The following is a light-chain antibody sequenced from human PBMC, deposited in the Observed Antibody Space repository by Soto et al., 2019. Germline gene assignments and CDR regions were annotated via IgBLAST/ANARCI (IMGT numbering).Light chain of an antibody. Sequence: SALTQPRSVSGSPGQSVTISCTGTSSDIGAYNYVSWYQQHPDKAPKLMIYHVSKRPSGVPDRFSGSKSGNAASLTISGLQAEDEADYYCCTDAGTYKVFGTGTKLTVL. J-gene: IGLJ1*01. CDR1: SSDIGAYNY. V-gene: IGLV2-11*01. CDR2: HVS. CDR3: CTDAGTYKV.